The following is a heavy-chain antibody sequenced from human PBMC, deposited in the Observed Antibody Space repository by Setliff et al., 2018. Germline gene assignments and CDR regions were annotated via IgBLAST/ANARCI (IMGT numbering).Heavy chain of an antibody. D-gene: IGHD3-3*01. CDR2: INPNSGGT. V-gene: IGHV1-2*06. CDR1: GYTLTGYY. CDR3: ARRATYYNFWSGYYDY. J-gene: IGHJ4*02. Sequence: ASVKVSCKASGYTLTGYYMHWVRQAPGQGLEWMGRINPNSGGTNYAQKFQGRVTMTRDTSISTAYMELSRLRSDDTAVYYCARRATYYNFWSGYYDYWGQGTLVTVSS.